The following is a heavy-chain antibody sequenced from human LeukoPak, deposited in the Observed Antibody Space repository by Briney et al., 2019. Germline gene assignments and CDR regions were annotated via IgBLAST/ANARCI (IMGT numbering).Heavy chain of an antibody. CDR3: ARDELAVAKKGFPDS. V-gene: IGHV3-33*01. CDR2: IWYDGSNK. D-gene: IGHD6-19*01. Sequence: GGSLRLSCAASGFIFSSYGMHWVRQAPGKGLEWVAVIWYDGSNKYYADSVKGRFTISRDNSKNTLYLQVNSLRAEDTAVYYCARDELAVAKKGFPDSWGQGTLVTVSS. CDR1: GFIFSSYG. J-gene: IGHJ4*02.